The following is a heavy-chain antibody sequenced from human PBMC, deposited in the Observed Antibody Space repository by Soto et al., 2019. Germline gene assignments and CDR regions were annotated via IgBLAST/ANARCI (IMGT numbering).Heavy chain of an antibody. D-gene: IGHD6-19*01. CDR3: ARRGGYSSGWYALEY. CDR2: INPNSGGT. CDR1: GYTFTGYY. Sequence: ASVEVSCKASGYTFTGYYMHWVRQAPGQGLEWMGWINPNSGGTNYAQKFQGRVTMTRDTSISTAYMELSRLRSDDTAVYYCARRGGYSSGWYALEYWGQGTLVTVSS. J-gene: IGHJ4*02. V-gene: IGHV1-2*02.